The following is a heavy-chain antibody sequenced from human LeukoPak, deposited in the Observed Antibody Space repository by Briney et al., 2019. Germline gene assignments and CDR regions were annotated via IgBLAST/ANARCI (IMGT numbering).Heavy chain of an antibody. Sequence: SETLSLTCAVSGASISSNWWNWVRQPPGKGLEWIGEIHHSGSTYYNPSLKSRVTISVDTSKNQFSLKLSSVTAADTAVYYCARVEVTMVRGVRRSDAFDIWGQGTMVTVSS. CDR3: ARVEVTMVRGVRRSDAFDI. CDR2: IHHSGST. V-gene: IGHV4-4*02. CDR1: GASISSNW. J-gene: IGHJ3*02. D-gene: IGHD3-10*01.